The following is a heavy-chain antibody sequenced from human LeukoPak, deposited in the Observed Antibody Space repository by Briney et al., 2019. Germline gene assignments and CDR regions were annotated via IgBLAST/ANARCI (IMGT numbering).Heavy chain of an antibody. CDR2: INHSGST. CDR3: ASLEDFWTDDY. D-gene: IGHD3/OR15-3a*01. Sequence: SETLSLTCAVYGGSFSGYYWSWIRQPPGKGLEWIGEINHSGSTNYNPSLKSRVTISVDTSKNQFSLKLSSVTAADTAVYYCASLEDFWTDDYWGQGTLVTVSS. V-gene: IGHV4-34*01. CDR1: GGSFSGYY. J-gene: IGHJ4*02.